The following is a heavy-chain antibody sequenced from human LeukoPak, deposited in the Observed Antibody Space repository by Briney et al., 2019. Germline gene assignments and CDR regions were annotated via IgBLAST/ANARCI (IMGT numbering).Heavy chain of an antibody. V-gene: IGHV1-18*01. J-gene: IGHJ4*02. Sequence: AASVKVSCKASGYTFTSYGISWVRQAPGQGLEWMGWISAYNGNTNYAQKLQGRVTMTTDTSTGTAYMELRSLRSDDTAVYYCARGVHYYDSSGLSDYWGQGTLVTVSS. CDR3: ARGVHYYDSSGLSDY. CDR1: GYTFTSYG. CDR2: ISAYNGNT. D-gene: IGHD3-22*01.